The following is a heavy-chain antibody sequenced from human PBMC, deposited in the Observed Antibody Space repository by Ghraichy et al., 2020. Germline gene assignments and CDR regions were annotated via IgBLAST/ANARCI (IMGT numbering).Heavy chain of an antibody. Sequence: SETLSLTCTVSGVSTTTYYWSWIRQPPGKGLEWIGYTSYTGSTNYNPSLKSRVTISIDMSNNQFSLKLMSVTAADTAVYYCARARGTKNYVSSSAHYPDMWGQGTMVTVSS. D-gene: IGHD3-3*01. J-gene: IGHJ3*02. CDR2: TSYTGST. V-gene: IGHV4-59*01. CDR3: ARARGTKNYVSSSAHYPDM. CDR1: GVSTTTYY.